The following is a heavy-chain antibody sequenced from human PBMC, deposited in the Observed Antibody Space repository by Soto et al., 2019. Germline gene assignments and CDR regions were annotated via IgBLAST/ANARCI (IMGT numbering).Heavy chain of an antibody. Sequence: PSETLSLTCAVYGGSFSGYYWSWIRQPPGKGLEWIGEINHSGSTNYNPSLKSRVTISVDTSKNQFSLKLSSVTAADTAVYYCANSRRISSSSVHRYYGMDVWGQGTTVTVSS. V-gene: IGHV4-34*01. D-gene: IGHD6-6*01. J-gene: IGHJ6*02. CDR2: INHSGST. CDR1: GGSFSGYY. CDR3: ANSRRISSSSVHRYYGMDV.